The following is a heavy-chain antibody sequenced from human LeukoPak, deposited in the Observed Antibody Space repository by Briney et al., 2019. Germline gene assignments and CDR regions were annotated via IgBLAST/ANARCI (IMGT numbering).Heavy chain of an antibody. V-gene: IGHV4-34*01. Sequence: PSETLSLTCAVYGGSFSGYYWSWIRQPPGKGLEWIGEINHSGSTNYNPSLKSRVTISVDTSKNQFSLKLSSVTAADTAVYYCARGDSSGYYYYYYGMDVWGQGTTVTVSS. CDR1: GGSFSGYY. J-gene: IGHJ6*02. CDR3: ARGDSSGYYYYYYGMDV. D-gene: IGHD3-22*01. CDR2: INHSGST.